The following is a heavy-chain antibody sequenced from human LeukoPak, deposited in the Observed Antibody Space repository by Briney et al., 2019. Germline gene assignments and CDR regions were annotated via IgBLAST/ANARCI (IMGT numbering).Heavy chain of an antibody. Sequence: GGSLRLSCAASVFTFSSFLMHWVRQAPGKGLVWVSRINSDGSSTNYADSVKGRFTISRDNAKNTLYLQMNSLRAEDTAVYFCARPMGYCSSISCSYYFDNWGQGTLVTVSS. CDR3: ARPMGYCSSISCSYYFDN. D-gene: IGHD2-2*01. CDR1: VFTFSSFL. V-gene: IGHV3-74*01. CDR2: INSDGSST. J-gene: IGHJ4*02.